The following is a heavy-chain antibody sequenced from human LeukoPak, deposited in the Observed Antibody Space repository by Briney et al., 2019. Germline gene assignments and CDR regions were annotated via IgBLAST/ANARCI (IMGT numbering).Heavy chain of an antibody. CDR3: ARGDAFDI. CDR2: IYYSGST. J-gene: IGHJ3*02. Sequence: SETLSLTCTVSGGSISSGGHYWSWIRQHPGKGLEWIGYIYYSGSTYCNPSLKSRVTISVDTSKNQFSLKLSSVTAADTAVYYCARGDAFDIWGQGTMVTVSS. CDR1: GGSISSGGHY. V-gene: IGHV4-31*03.